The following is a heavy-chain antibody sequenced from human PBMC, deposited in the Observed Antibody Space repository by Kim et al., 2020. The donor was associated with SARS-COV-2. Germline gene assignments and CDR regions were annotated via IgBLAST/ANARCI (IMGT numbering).Heavy chain of an antibody. CDR1: GFRFSSSW. V-gene: IGHV3-7*01. Sequence: GGSLRLSCAASGFRFSSSWMSWVRQPPGKGFEWVAQINEDGSAKNFVGSVQGRFTISRDNAKNSVYLQMNSLRVEDTAVYYCVRDPAYGAVDYWGQGSL. CDR2: INEDGSAK. D-gene: IGHD3-16*01. CDR3: VRDPAYGAVDY. J-gene: IGHJ4*02.